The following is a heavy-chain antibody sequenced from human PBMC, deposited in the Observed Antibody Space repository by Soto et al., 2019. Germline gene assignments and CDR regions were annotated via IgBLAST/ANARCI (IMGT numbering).Heavy chain of an antibody. CDR2: ISGSGGST. CDR1: GFTFSSYA. V-gene: IGHV3-23*01. CDR3: AKIRAWFGEFSY. Sequence: EVQLLESGRGLVQPGGSLRLSCAASGFTFSSYAMSWVRQAPGKGLEWVSAISGSGGSTYYADSVKGRFTISRDNSKNTLYLQMNSLRAEDTAVYYCAKIRAWFGEFSYWGQGTLVTVSS. D-gene: IGHD3-10*01. J-gene: IGHJ4*02.